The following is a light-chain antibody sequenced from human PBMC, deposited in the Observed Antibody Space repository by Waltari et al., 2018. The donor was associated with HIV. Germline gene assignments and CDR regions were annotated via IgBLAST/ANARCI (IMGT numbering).Light chain of an antibody. CDR2: DVS. V-gene: IGLV2-11*01. CDR1: SSDVGSYNY. J-gene: IGLJ1*01. CDR3: CSYAGSYTYV. Sequence: QSALTQPRSVSGSPGQSVTISCTGTSSDVGSYNYVSCYQQHRGKAPKLVIYDVSKWPSGVPDRFAGSKSANTASLTSSGLQAEDEADYYCCSYAGSYTYVFGTGTKVTVL.